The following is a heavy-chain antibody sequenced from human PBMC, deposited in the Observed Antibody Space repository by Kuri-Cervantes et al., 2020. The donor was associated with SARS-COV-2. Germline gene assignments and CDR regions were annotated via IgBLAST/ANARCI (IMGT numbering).Heavy chain of an antibody. J-gene: IGHJ6*03. Sequence: SETLSLTCTVSGGSISSSSYYWGWIRQPPGKGLEWIGSIYYSGSTYYNPSLKSRVTISVDTSKNQFSLKLSSVTAADTAVYYCARRSRGWFRESDYYYYYMDVWGKGTTVTVSS. CDR2: IYYSGST. CDR1: GGSISSSSYY. CDR3: ARRSRGWFRESDYYYYYMDV. V-gene: IGHV4-39*07. D-gene: IGHD3-10*01.